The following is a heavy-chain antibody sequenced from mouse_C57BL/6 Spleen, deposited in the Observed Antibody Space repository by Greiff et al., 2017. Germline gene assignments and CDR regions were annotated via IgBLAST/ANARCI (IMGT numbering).Heavy chain of an antibody. CDR2: IDPETGGT. V-gene: IGHV1-15*01. J-gene: IGHJ3*01. CDR1: GYTFTDYE. Sequence: VQLQQSGAELVRPGASVTLSCTASGYTFTDYEMHWVKQTPVHGLEWIGAIDPETGGTAYNQKFKGKAILTADKSSSTAYMELRSLTSEDSAVYYSTRQVGFAYWGQGTLVTVSA. CDR3: TRQVGFAY.